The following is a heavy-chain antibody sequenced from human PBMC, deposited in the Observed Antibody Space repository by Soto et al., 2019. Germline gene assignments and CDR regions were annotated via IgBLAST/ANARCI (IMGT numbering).Heavy chain of an antibody. J-gene: IGHJ6*03. Sequence: PGGSLRLSCAASGFTFSSYAMSWVRQAPGKGLEWVSAISGSGGSTYYADSVKGRFTISRDNSKNTLYLQMNSLRAEDTAVYYCAEDQEGAYDISTGSYYYYYYMDVWGKGTTVTVSS. CDR1: GFTFSSYA. CDR2: ISGSGGST. V-gene: IGHV3-23*01. D-gene: IGHD3-9*01. CDR3: AEDQEGAYDISTGSYYYYYYMDV.